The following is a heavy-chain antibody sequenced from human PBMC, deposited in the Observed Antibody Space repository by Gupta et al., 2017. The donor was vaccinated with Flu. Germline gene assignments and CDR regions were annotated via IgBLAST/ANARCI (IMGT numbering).Heavy chain of an antibody. CDR2: FDPEDGET. Sequence: QVQLVQSGAEVKKPGASVKVSCKVSGYTLTELSMHWVRQAPGNGLEWMGGFDPEDGETIYAQKFQGRVTMTEDTSTDTAYMELSSLRSEDTAVYYCATVRLDCSSTSSRNCYYYYGMDVWGQGTTVTVSS. V-gene: IGHV1-24*01. CDR1: GYTLTELS. CDR3: ATVRLDCSSTSSRNCYYYYGMDV. J-gene: IGHJ6*02. D-gene: IGHD2-2*01.